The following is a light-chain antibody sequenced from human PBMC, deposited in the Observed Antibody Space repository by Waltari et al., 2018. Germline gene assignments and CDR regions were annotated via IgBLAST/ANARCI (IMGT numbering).Light chain of an antibody. V-gene: IGKV3-11*01. J-gene: IGKJ4*01. Sequence: SFRARQSVTKYVAWYQQKPGQAPRLLIYDTSNRATGIPARFSGSGFGTDFTLTISSLEPEDFAVYYCQQRRDWPLTFGGGTKVEIK. CDR3: QQRRDWPLT. CDR1: QSVTKY. CDR2: DTS.